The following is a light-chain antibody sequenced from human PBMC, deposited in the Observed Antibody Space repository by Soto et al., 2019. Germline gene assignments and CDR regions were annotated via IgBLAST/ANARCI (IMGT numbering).Light chain of an antibody. Sequence: EIVLAQSPATLSLSPGERATLSCRASQGISNFLAWYQQRPGQAPRLLIYDASNRATGIPARFSGSGSGTDLALTLVGLDPEAFAIYYYQLRPSWPPFTFGQGTKLEV. V-gene: IGKV3-11*01. CDR3: QLRPSWPPFT. CDR2: DAS. CDR1: QGISNF. J-gene: IGKJ2*01.